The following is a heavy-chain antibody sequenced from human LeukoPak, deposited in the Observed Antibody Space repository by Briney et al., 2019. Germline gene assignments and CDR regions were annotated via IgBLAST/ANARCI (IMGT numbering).Heavy chain of an antibody. J-gene: IGHJ4*02. Sequence: GGSLRLSCVASGFTFSDYYMSWIRQAPGTGLEWVSSISSISSTIYYADSVKGRFTISRDNAKNSLYLQMSSLRAEDTALYYCAKASNYDYLWGSQQIGYYFDHWGRGILVTVSS. CDR2: ISSISSTI. D-gene: IGHD3-16*01. V-gene: IGHV3-11*01. CDR3: AKASNYDYLWGSQQIGYYFDH. CDR1: GFTFSDYY.